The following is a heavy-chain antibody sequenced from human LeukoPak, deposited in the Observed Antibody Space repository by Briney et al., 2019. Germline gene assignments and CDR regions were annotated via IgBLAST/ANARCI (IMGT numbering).Heavy chain of an antibody. V-gene: IGHV4-4*07. CDR3: ARAGTDGYSHFDY. J-gene: IGHJ4*02. D-gene: IGHD3-22*01. Sequence: SETLSLTCTVSGDSINSYYWSWIRQPAGKGLEWIWRIYTSGTDYNPSLKSRVTMSVDTSKNQFSLKLSSVTAADTAVYYCARAGTDGYSHFDYWGQGTLVTVSS. CDR1: GDSINSYY. CDR2: IYTSGT.